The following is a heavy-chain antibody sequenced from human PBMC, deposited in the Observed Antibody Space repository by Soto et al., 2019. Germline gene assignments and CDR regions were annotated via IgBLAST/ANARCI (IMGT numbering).Heavy chain of an antibody. CDR2: IYHSGST. CDR3: ARAGGLGAVAVDY. D-gene: IGHD6-19*01. J-gene: IGHJ4*02. Sequence: QLQLQESGSGLVKPSQTLSLTCAVSGGSISSGGYSWSWIRQPPGKGLEWIGYIYHSGSTYYNPSLKSRVTISVDRSKNQFSLKLSSVTAAETAVYYCARAGGLGAVAVDYWGQGTLVPVSS. V-gene: IGHV4-30-2*01. CDR1: GGSISSGGYS.